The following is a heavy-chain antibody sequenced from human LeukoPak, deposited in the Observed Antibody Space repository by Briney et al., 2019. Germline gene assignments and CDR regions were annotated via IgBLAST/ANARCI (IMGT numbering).Heavy chain of an antibody. CDR2: ISSSSSYI. Sequence: GGSLRLSCAASGFTFSIYAMSWVRQAPGKGLEWVSSISSSSSYIYYADSVKGRFTNSRDNAKNSLYLQMNSLRAEDTAVYYCARDMGMIVVVYYFDYWGQGTLVTVSS. CDR1: GFTFSIYA. V-gene: IGHV3-21*01. D-gene: IGHD3-22*01. CDR3: ARDMGMIVVVYYFDY. J-gene: IGHJ4*02.